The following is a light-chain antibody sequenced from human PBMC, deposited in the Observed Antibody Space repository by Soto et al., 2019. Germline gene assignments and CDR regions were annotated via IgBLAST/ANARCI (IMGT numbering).Light chain of an antibody. Sequence: QSALSQPASMSGSPGQSITIPCTGANSDIGLYDYVSWYQHHPGKAPKLLISEVNIRPSGLSDRFSASKAGNTASLTISGLQPEDEAYYYCSCLSTTSTPIVFGTGTKLTVL. CDR1: NSDIGLYDY. CDR3: SCLSTTSTPIV. V-gene: IGLV2-14*01. CDR2: EVN. J-gene: IGLJ1*01.